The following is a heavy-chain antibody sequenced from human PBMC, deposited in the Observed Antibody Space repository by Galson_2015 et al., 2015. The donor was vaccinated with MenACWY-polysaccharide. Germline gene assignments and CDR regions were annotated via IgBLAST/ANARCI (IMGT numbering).Heavy chain of an antibody. CDR1: GYSFTSYW. CDR2: IYPGVSGT. CDR3: ARHDSGYCTNGVCSEEPYYGMDV. D-gene: IGHD2-8*01. Sequence: QSGAEVKKPGESLKISCKGSGYSFTSYWIGWVRQMPGKGLEWMGIIYPGVSGTRYSPSFQGQVTISADKSISTAYLQWSSLKASDTAMYYCARHDSGYCTNGVCSEEPYYGMDVWGQGTTVTVSS. V-gene: IGHV5-51*01. J-gene: IGHJ6*02.